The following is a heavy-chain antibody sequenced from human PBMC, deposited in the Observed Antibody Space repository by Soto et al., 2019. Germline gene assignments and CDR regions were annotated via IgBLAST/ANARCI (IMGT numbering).Heavy chain of an antibody. J-gene: IGHJ4*02. V-gene: IGHV3-7*03. CDR2: IKQDGSEK. Sequence: PGGSLRLSCAASGFTFSSYWMSWVRQAPGKGLEWVANIKQDGSEKYYVDFVKGRFTISRDNAKNSLYLQMNSLRAEDTAVYYCARDPGGIAAAGTVDYWGQGTLVTVSS. D-gene: IGHD6-13*01. CDR3: ARDPGGIAAAGTVDY. CDR1: GFTFSSYW.